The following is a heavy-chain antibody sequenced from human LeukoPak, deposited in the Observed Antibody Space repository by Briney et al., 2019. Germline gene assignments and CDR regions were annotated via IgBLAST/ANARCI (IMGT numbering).Heavy chain of an antibody. D-gene: IGHD1-14*01. V-gene: IGHV3-74*01. CDR3: ARDNPALY. J-gene: IGHJ4*02. CDR1: GFNFSYYW. CDR2: ISTDGSNT. Sequence: GGSLRLSCAASGFNFSYYWMDWVRQAPGKGLVWVSRISTDGSNTNYADSVKGRFTISRDNAKNTVYLQMKSLRAEDTAVYYCARDNPALYWGQGTLVTVSS.